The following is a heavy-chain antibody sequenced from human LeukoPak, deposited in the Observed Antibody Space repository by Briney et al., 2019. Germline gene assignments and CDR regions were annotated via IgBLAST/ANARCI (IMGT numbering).Heavy chain of an antibody. D-gene: IGHD1-7*01. V-gene: IGHV4-59*01. CDR3: ARAPAFNWNYLKYYSSIDV. Sequence: ETLTLTCTVSGRTISSYYGSWIRQPPGKGLEWFGYIYYSGSTNNNPSLKRRITIFVKNSKDQLSPKLSYVTTADTALYYCARAPAFNWNYLKYYSSIDVWGKGTTVTVSS. CDR1: GRTISSYY. J-gene: IGHJ6*03. CDR2: IYYSGST.